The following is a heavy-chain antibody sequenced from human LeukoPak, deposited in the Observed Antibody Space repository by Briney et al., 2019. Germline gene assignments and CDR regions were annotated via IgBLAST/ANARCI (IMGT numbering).Heavy chain of an antibody. CDR2: SGDSDGST. Sequence: GGSLRLSCAASGFTFSGSGMSWVRQAPGKGLEWISSSGDSDGSTYYADSLKGRFTNSRDNSKNTLYLQMNNLRAEDTAVYYCAKGGRRGTCNPLAYWGQGALVTVSP. CDR1: GFTFSGSG. J-gene: IGHJ4*02. D-gene: IGHD2-15*01. V-gene: IGHV3-23*01. CDR3: AKGGRRGTCNPLAY.